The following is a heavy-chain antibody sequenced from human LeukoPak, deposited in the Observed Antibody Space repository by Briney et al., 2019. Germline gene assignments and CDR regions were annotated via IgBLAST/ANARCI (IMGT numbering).Heavy chain of an antibody. CDR1: GFTFSSYG. CDR3: ARDPSGHYFDY. Sequence: GGSLRTSCAASGFTFSSYGRHWVRQAPGKGLEWVAVIWYDGSNKYYADSVKGRFTISRDNSKNTLYLQMNSLRAEDTAVYYCARDPSGHYFDYWGQGTLVTVSS. V-gene: IGHV3-33*01. J-gene: IGHJ4*02. D-gene: IGHD5-12*01. CDR2: IWYDGSNK.